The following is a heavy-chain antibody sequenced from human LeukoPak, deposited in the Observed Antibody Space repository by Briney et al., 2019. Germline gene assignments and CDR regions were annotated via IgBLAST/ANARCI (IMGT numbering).Heavy chain of an antibody. V-gene: IGHV3-15*01. CDR2: IKSKTDGGTT. J-gene: IGHJ4*02. D-gene: IGHD4-17*01. CDR3: TTDRPTVPLDY. Sequence: GGSLRLSCAASGFTFSNAWMSWVRQAPGKGLEWVGRIKSKTDGGTTEYAAPVKGRFTISRDDSKNTLYLQMNSLKTEDTAVYFCTTDRPTVPLDYWGQGTLVTVSS. CDR1: GFTFSNAW.